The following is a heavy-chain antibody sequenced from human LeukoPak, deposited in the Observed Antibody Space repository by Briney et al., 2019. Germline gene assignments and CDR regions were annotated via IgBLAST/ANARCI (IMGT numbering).Heavy chain of an antibody. CDR3: AKDGSYYYDSPLYYFDY. J-gene: IGHJ4*02. CDR1: GFTFSSYA. Sequence: GGSLRLSCAASGFTFSSYAMHWVRQAPGKGLEWVAFIRYDGSNKYYADSVKGRFTISRDNSKNTLYLQMNSLRAEDTAVYYCAKDGSYYYDSPLYYFDYWGQGTLVTVSS. CDR2: IRYDGSNK. V-gene: IGHV3-30*02. D-gene: IGHD3-22*01.